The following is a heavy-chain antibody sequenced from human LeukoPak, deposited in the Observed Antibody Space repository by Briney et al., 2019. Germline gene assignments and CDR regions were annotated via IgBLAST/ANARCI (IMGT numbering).Heavy chain of an antibody. Sequence: SETLSLTCAVYGGSFSGYYWSWIRQPPGKGLEWIGEINHSGSTNYNPSLKSRVTISVDTSKNQFSLKLSSVTAADTAVYYCARDLRYFDWLLYGGAFDIWGQGTMVTVSS. CDR2: INHSGST. V-gene: IGHV4-34*01. CDR3: ARDLRYFDWLLYGGAFDI. CDR1: GGSFSGYY. J-gene: IGHJ3*02. D-gene: IGHD3-9*01.